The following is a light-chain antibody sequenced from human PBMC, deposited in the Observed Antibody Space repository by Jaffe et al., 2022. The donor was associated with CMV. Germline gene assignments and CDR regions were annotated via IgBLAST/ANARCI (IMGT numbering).Light chain of an antibody. CDR3: QEYSSSSYT. J-gene: IGKJ2*01. CDR2: KAS. Sequence: DIQMTQSPSTLSASVGDRVTITCRASQDITRYLAWYQQKPGKAPKLLIYKASTLESGVPSRFSGSGSETEFTFTISSLQPDDFATYYCQEYSSSSYTFGQGTKLEIK. CDR1: QDITRY. V-gene: IGKV1-5*03.